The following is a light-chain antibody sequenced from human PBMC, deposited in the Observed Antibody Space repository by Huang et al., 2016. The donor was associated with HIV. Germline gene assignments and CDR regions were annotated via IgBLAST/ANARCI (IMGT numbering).Light chain of an antibody. CDR1: QASRND. CDR2: SAA. V-gene: IGKV1-6*01. CDR3: LQDYDFPRT. Sequence: AIQMTQSPSSLSASIGDRVTITCRASQASRNDLGWYQQKPGKAPSLLIYSAAPLQTGVSSRFSGSGAGTDFTLTISSLQPEDFATYYCLQDYDFPRTFGQGTKVERK. J-gene: IGKJ1*01.